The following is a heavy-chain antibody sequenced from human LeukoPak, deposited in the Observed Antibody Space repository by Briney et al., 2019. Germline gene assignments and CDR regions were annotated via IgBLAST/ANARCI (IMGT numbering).Heavy chain of an antibody. CDR2: INSDGTNT. CDR3: AREGANAFQDY. J-gene: IGHJ4*02. V-gene: IGHV3-74*01. CDR1: GFTFSSYW. Sequence: GGSLRLSCAASGFTFSSYWMHWVRHVPGKGLVWVSRINSDGTNTSYADSVKGRFTISRDNAKNTQYLQMNSLRAEDTAVYYCAREGANAFQDYWGQGTLVTLSS. D-gene: IGHD3-3*02.